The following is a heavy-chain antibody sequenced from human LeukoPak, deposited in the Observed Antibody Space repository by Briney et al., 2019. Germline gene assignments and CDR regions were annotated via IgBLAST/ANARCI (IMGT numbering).Heavy chain of an antibody. J-gene: IGHJ3*01. CDR3: ARGYCSGGGCSVLDAFDG. CDR2: INPSGGST. V-gene: IGHV1-46*01. Sequence: EASVKVSCMTSGYTFTNYYIHWVRRAPGQGLEWMGKINPSGGSTSYPQKFQGRVTMTRDTSTTTVYMELSTLRSEDTAIYYCARGYCSGGGCSVLDAFDGWGQGTMVTVSS. CDR1: GYTFTNYY. D-gene: IGHD2-15*01.